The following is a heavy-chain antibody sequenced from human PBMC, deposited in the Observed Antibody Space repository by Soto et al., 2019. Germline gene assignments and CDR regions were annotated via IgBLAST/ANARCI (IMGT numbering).Heavy chain of an antibody. D-gene: IGHD5-18*01. J-gene: IGHJ3*02. CDR1: GGTFSSYT. CDR2: IIPILGIA. Sequence: QVQLVQSGAEVKKPGSSMKVSCKASGGTFSSYTISWVRQAPGQGLEWMGRIIPILGIANYAQKFQGRVTITADKSTSTAYMELSSLRSEDTAVYYCAVVVDTAMANDAFDIWGQGTMVTVSS. V-gene: IGHV1-69*02. CDR3: AVVVDTAMANDAFDI.